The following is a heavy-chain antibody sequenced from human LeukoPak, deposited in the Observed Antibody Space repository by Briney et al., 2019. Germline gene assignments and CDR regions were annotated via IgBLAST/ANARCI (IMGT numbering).Heavy chain of an antibody. J-gene: IGHJ4*02. V-gene: IGHV1-69*05. Sequence: SVRVSCKASGGTFSSYAISWVRQAPGQGLKWMGGTIPIFGTANYAQKFQGRVTITTDESTSTAYIQLSSLRSEDTAVYYCARGIAAAAPDYWGQGTLVTVSS. D-gene: IGHD6-13*01. CDR1: GGTFSSYA. CDR3: ARGIAAAAPDY. CDR2: TIPIFGTA.